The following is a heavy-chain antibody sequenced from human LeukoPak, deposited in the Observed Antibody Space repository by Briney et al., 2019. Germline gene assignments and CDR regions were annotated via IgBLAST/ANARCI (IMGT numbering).Heavy chain of an antibody. V-gene: IGHV1-8*01. CDR3: ARRGLWRPGSDY. CDR1: GYTFTSYD. Sequence: ASVKVSCKASGYTFTSYDINWVRQATGQGLEWMGWMNPNSGNTVYAQKFQGRVTMTRNTSINTAYMELSSLRSEDTAVYYCARRGLWRPGSDYWGQGTLVTVSS. D-gene: IGHD1-14*01. J-gene: IGHJ4*02. CDR2: MNPNSGNT.